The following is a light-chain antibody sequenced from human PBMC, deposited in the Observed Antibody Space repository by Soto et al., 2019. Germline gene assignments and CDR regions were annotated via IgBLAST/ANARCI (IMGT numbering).Light chain of an antibody. J-gene: IGLJ1*01. CDR2: DVT. Sequence: HSALTQPRSVSGSPGQSATISCTGTANDVGGHNYVSWYQQHPGEAPKLLIYDVTERPSGVPDRFSGSKSGNTASLTISGLQTEDEADYYCYSYAGTYTFVFGTGTKVTVL. CDR3: YSYAGTYTFV. V-gene: IGLV2-11*01. CDR1: ANDVGGHNY.